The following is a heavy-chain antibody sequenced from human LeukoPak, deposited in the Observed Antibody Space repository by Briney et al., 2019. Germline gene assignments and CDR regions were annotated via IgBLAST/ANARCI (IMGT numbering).Heavy chain of an antibody. V-gene: IGHV3-23*01. J-gene: IGHJ4*02. Sequence: PGGSLRLSCAASGFTFSSYAMSWVRQAPGKGLEGVSAISGSGGSTYYADSVKGRLTISRDNAKNSLYLQMNSLRAEDTAVYYCAREGYCSSTSCWIDYWGQGTLVTVSS. CDR3: AREGYCSSTSCWIDY. CDR1: GFTFSSYA. CDR2: ISGSGGST. D-gene: IGHD2-2*01.